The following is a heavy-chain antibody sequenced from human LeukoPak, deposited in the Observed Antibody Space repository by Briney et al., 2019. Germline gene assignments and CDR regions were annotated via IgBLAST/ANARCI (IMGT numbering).Heavy chain of an antibody. J-gene: IGHJ4*02. V-gene: IGHV3-53*01. CDR2: IYSGGDT. CDR3: ARGGGSYHFDY. Sequence: PGGSLRLSCAPSGFTVSSNYMSWVRQAPGKGLEWVSVIYSGGDTYYADSVKGRFTTSRDNSKNTLYLQMNSLRAEDMAVYYCARGGGSYHFDYWGQGTLVTVSS. D-gene: IGHD1-26*01. CDR1: GFTVSSNY.